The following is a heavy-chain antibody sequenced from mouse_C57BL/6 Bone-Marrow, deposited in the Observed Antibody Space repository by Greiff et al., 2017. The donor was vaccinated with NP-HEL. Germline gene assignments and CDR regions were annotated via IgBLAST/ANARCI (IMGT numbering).Heavy chain of an antibody. CDR1: GFSLTSYG. CDR2: IWSGGST. CDR3: ARDYYGYPAWFAY. V-gene: IGHV2-2*01. J-gene: IGHJ3*01. D-gene: IGHD2-2*01. Sequence: QVQLKESGPGLVQPSQSLSITCTVSGFSLTSYGVHWVRQSPGKGLEWLGVIWSGGSTDYNAAFISRLSISKDNSKSQVFFKMNSLQADDTAIYYCARDYYGYPAWFAYWGQGTLVTVSA.